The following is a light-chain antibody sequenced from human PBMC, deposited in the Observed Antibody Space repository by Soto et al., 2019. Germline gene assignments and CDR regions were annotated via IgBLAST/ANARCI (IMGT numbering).Light chain of an antibody. CDR1: QSVSAN. CDR3: QQYNSWPFT. V-gene: IGKV3-15*01. CDR2: GAS. Sequence: EIVMTQYPATLSVSPGERATLSCRASQSVSANLAWYQQKSGQAPRLLIYGASTRATGVPARFSGSGSGTEFTLTISSLQSEDFAVFYCQQYNSWPFTFGPGTKVDIK. J-gene: IGKJ3*01.